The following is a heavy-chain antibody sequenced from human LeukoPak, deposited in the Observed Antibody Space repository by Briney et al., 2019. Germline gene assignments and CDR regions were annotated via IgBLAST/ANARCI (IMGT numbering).Heavy chain of an antibody. CDR1: GGTLCSYA. J-gene: IGHJ2*01. CDR3: ARAEEYGGSPWYFDL. CDR2: IIPILGIA. V-gene: IGHV1-69*04. Sequence: AASVKVSCKPSGGTLCSYAISWVRQAPGQGLEWMGRIIPILGIANYAQKFQGRVTITADKSTSTAYMELSSLRSEDTAVYYCARAEEYGGSPWYFDLWGRGTLVTVSS. D-gene: IGHD4-23*01.